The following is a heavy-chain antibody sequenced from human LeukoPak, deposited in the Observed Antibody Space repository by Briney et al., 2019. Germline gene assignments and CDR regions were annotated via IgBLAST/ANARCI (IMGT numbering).Heavy chain of an antibody. CDR3: ARVPVPAPRRGLFFDH. CDR2: MNLNSGGT. CDR1: GYTFSSYD. D-gene: IGHD3-16*01. J-gene: IGHJ4*02. Sequence: ASVKVSCKASGYTFSSYDMYWVRQAPGQGLEWMGWMNLNSGGTYYAQNFQGRFFINSDTSKSTNYMDLASLAAEDTAVYYCARVPVPAPRRGLFFDHWGQGTVIPVSS. V-gene: IGHV1-2*02.